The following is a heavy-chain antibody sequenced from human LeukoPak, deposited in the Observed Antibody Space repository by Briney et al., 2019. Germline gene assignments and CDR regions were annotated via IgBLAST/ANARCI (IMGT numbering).Heavy chain of an antibody. CDR2: ISHDGSNK. CDR3: AKGGYSGHEFDF. CDR1: GFTFSSYG. J-gene: IGHJ5*01. Sequence: GGSLRLSCAASGFTFSSYGVHWVRQAPGKGLEWVALISHDGSNKYYADSVKGRFTISRDNSKITLYLQMNSLRAEDTAVYYCAKGGYSGHEFDFWGQGALVTVSS. V-gene: IGHV3-30*18. D-gene: IGHD5-12*01.